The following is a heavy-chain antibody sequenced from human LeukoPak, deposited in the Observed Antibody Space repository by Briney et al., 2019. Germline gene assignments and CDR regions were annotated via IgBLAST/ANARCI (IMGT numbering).Heavy chain of an antibody. J-gene: IGHJ5*02. V-gene: IGHV3-23*01. CDR1: GFTFSSYA. CDR2: ISGSGGIT. Sequence: GGSLRLSCAASGFTFSSYAMSWVRQAPGKGLEWVSGISGSGGITNTADSVKGRSTTSRDNSKNTLYLQMNSLRAEDTAVYYCARADRHNWFDPWGQGTLVTVSS. CDR3: ARADRHNWFDP.